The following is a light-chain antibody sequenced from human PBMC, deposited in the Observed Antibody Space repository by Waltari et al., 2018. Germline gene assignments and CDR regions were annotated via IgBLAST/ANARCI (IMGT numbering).Light chain of an antibody. CDR1: SLRKYY. CDR3: SARDTSDDHLVV. V-gene: IGLV3-19*01. Sequence: SSELTQDPAVSVALGQTVRITCQGDSLRKYYAGGYQQKPGQAPILITYGKNNRPSGIPERFSSSNSGNTASLTVSGAQPEDDAEYYCSARDTSDDHLVVFGGGTRLTVL. CDR2: GKN. J-gene: IGLJ2*01.